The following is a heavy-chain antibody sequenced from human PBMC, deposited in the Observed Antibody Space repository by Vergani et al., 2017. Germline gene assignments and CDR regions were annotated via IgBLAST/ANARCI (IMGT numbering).Heavy chain of an antibody. V-gene: IGHV4-30-2*01. Sequence: QLQLQESGSGLVKPSQTLSLTCAVSGGSISSGGYSWSWIRQPPGKGLEWIGYIYHSGSTYYNPSLKSRVTISVDRSKNQFSLKLSSVTAADTAVYYCARDWAYCSSTSCYSWFDPWGQGTLVTVSS. CDR1: GGSISSGGYS. J-gene: IGHJ5*02. D-gene: IGHD2-2*01. CDR2: IYHSGST. CDR3: ARDWAYCSSTSCYSWFDP.